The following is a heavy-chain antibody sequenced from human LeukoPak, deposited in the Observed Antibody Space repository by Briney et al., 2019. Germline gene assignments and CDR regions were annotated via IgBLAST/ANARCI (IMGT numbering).Heavy chain of an antibody. CDR2: IYSDGSST. Sequence: GGSLRLSCAASGFTFSGYWMHWVRQAPGKGLVWVSRIYSDGSSTSYADSVKGRFTISRDNAKNTLYPQMNSLRAEDTAVYYCARDREKSGTTYYDFWSGYYRAGDDAFDIWGQGTKVTVSS. D-gene: IGHD3-3*01. CDR1: GFTFSGYW. V-gene: IGHV3-74*01. CDR3: ARDREKSGTTYYDFWSGYYRAGDDAFDI. J-gene: IGHJ3*02.